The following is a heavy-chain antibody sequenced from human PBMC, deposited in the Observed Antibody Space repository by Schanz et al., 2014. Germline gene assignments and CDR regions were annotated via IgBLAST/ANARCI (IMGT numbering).Heavy chain of an antibody. CDR3: AKDPYGMDV. V-gene: IGHV3-30*02. Sequence: QVQLVESGGGLVKPGGSLRLSCAASGFTVSSNYMSWVRQAPGKGLEWVAFIRYGSNKYYADSVKGRFTISRDNSKNTLYLQMNSLRAEDTAVYYCAKDPYGMDVWGQGTTVTVSS. CDR1: GFTVSSNY. CDR2: IRYGSNK. J-gene: IGHJ6*02.